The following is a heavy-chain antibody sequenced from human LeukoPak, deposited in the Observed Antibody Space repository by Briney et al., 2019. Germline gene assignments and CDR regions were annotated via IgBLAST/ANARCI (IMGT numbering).Heavy chain of an antibody. Sequence: SETLSLTCAAYGGSFSGYYWSWIRQPPGKGLERIGEINHSGSTNYNPSLKSRVTISVDTSKNQFSLNLSSVTAADTAVYYCARGSGGWYDYWGQGSLLTVSS. V-gene: IGHV4-34*01. D-gene: IGHD6-19*01. CDR3: ARGSGGWYDY. CDR2: INHSGST. CDR1: GGSFSGYY. J-gene: IGHJ4*02.